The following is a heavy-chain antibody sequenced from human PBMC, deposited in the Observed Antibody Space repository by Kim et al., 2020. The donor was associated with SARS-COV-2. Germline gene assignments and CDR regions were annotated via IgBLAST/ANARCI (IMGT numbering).Heavy chain of an antibody. V-gene: IGHV4-59*01. CDR2: IYYSGST. CDR3: ARAGARSGYYDFWSGLNGMDV. J-gene: IGHJ6*02. Sequence: SETLSLTCTVSGGSISSYYWSWIRQPPGKGLEWIGYIYYSGSTNYNPSLKSRVTISVDTSKNQFSLKLSSVTAADTAVYYCARAGARSGYYDFWSGLNGMDVWGQGTTVTVSS. CDR1: GGSISSYY. D-gene: IGHD3-3*01.